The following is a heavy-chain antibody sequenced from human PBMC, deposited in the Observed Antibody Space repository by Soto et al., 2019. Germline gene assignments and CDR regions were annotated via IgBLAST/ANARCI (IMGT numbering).Heavy chain of an antibody. CDR2: IYYSGST. CDR1: GGSISSGGYY. V-gene: IGHV4-31*03. J-gene: IGHJ6*02. CDR3: ARAPKRWLQFFDVWVGMDV. Sequence: QVQLQESGPGLVKPSQTLSLTCTVSGGSISSGGYYWSWIRQHPGKGLEWIGYIYYSGSTYYNPSLKSRVTISVDTSKNQCSLKLSSVTAADTAVYYCARAPKRWLQFFDVWVGMDVWGQGTTVTVSS. D-gene: IGHD5-12*01.